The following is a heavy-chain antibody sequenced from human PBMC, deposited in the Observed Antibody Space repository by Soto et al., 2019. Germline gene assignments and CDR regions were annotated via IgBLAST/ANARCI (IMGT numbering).Heavy chain of an antibody. Sequence: EVQLVQSGAEVKKPGESLKISCKGSGYRFTNYWIGWERQMPGKGPEWMGIIYPGKSETYYSPSFQGEVTISADNSISPACLQWSSLKAPATSMYYCVYWGGGACDIWGQGTMISVSS. CDR1: GYRFTNYW. V-gene: IGHV5-51*01. CDR3: VYWGGGACDI. CDR2: IYPGKSET. D-gene: IGHD7-27*01. J-gene: IGHJ3*02.